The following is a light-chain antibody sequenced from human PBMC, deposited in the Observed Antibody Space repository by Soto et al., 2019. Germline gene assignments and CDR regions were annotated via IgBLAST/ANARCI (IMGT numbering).Light chain of an antibody. CDR3: QQYDNLPLT. J-gene: IGKJ4*01. CDR1: QDTSNF. V-gene: IGKV1-33*01. Sequence: DIQMTQSPSSLSASVGDRVTITCQASQDTSNFVNWYQQKPGKAPKLLIYDASSLKTGVPSRFSGGGSGTDFTFTISSLQPEDFATYYCQQYDNLPLTFGGGTKVDIK. CDR2: DAS.